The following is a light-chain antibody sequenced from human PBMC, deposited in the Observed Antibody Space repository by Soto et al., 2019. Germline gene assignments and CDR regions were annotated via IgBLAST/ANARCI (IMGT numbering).Light chain of an antibody. CDR3: SSYTSSSTPPRV. CDR2: DVS. CDR1: SSDVGGYNY. V-gene: IGLV2-14*01. J-gene: IGLJ1*01. Sequence: QSALTQPASVSGSPGQSITISCTGTSSDVGGYNYVSWYQQHPGKAPKLMIYDVSNRPSGVSNRFSGSKSGNTASLTISGLQAEDDADYYCSSYTSSSTPPRVFGTGTKLTVL.